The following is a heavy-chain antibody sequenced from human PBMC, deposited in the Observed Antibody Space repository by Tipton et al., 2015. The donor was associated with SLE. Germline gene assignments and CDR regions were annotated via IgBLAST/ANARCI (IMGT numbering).Heavy chain of an antibody. CDR1: GVSVSSPY. D-gene: IGHD4-23*01. J-gene: IGHJ3*01. CDR2: VHHSRGT. Sequence: TLSLTCTVSGVSVSSPYWSWIRQSHGKGLELIGFVHHSRGTNYNPSLQSRVTMSVQTSKNQFSLKLTSVTAADTAVHYCAREAAVVTPGAFDVWGLGTKVTVSS. CDR3: AREAAVVTPGAFDV. V-gene: IGHV4-59*02.